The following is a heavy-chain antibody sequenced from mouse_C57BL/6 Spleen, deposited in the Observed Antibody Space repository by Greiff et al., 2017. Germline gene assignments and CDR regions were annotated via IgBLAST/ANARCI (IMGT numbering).Heavy chain of an antibody. CDR3: ARSTVVSAMDY. Sequence: QVQLQQPGAELVKPGASVKMSCKASGYTFTSYWLTWVKQRPGQGLEWIGDIYPGSGSTNYNEKFKSKATLTVDTSSSTAYMQLSSLTSEDSAVYYCARSTVVSAMDYWGQGTSVTVSS. V-gene: IGHV1-55*01. J-gene: IGHJ4*01. CDR2: IYPGSGST. D-gene: IGHD1-1*01. CDR1: GYTFTSYW.